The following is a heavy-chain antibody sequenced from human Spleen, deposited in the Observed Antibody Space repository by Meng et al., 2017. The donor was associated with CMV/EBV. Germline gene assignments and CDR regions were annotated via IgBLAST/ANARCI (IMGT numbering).Heavy chain of an antibody. J-gene: IGHJ4*02. V-gene: IGHV3-30*02. CDR1: GFTLRTFG. D-gene: IGHD3-10*01. Sequence: QRVGSGGGVAWPGGDIGLSCAASGFTLRTFGMHWSRQAAGKGLQWVAFILYDGSEEYYADSVRGRFTISRDNSKNTLYLQMNSLRAEDSAVYYCAKDQVLLWGQGTLVTVSS. CDR3: AKDQVLL. CDR2: ILYDGSEE.